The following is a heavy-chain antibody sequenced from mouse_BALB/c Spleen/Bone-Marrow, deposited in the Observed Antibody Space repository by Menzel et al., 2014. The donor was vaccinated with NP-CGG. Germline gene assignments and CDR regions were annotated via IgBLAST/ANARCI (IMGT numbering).Heavy chain of an antibody. CDR1: GFTFNNYG. D-gene: IGHD2-4*01. J-gene: IGHJ3*01. Sequence: EVHLVESGGGLVKSGGSLKLSCAASGFTFNNYGMSWVRQTPEKRLEWVATISGGGSYTFYPDSVKGRFTITRDNAKNDLYLQLSSLRSEDTALYYGTRHAYYDQTEVSFVYWGQGTLVTVSA. CDR2: ISGGGSYT. V-gene: IGHV5-9-2*01. CDR3: TRHAYYDQTEVSFVY.